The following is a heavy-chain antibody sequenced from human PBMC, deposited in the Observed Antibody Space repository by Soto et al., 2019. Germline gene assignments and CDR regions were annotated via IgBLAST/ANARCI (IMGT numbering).Heavy chain of an antibody. CDR3: ACDPPSSNWTRGLPNWFDP. Sequence: QVQLVQSGAEVKKPGSSVKVSCKASGGTFSSYTISWVRQAPGQGLEWMGRIIPILGIANYAQKFQGRVTITADKSTSAAYMELSSLRSDDTAVYYCACDPPSSNWTRGLPNWFDPWGQGTLVTVSS. CDR1: GGTFSSYT. J-gene: IGHJ5*02. D-gene: IGHD1-1*01. V-gene: IGHV1-69*02. CDR2: IIPILGIA.